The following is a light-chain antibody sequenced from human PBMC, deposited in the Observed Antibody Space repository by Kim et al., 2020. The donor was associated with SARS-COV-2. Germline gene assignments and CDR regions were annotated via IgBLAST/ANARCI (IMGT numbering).Light chain of an antibody. CDR3: QQSYSTPYT. J-gene: IGKJ2*01. Sequence: SASAGDRISLTCRTSQTIETYLNWFQQKPGNAPNLLIYAASNLQSGVPSRFSGSGSGTHFTLVISSLQPEDVATYYCQQSYSTPYTFGQGTKVEI. CDR2: AAS. CDR1: QTIETY. V-gene: IGKV1-39*01.